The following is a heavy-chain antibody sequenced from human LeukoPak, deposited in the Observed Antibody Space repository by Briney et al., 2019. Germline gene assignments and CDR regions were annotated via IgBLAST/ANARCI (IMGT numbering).Heavy chain of an antibody. CDR3: ARIRRDGYNYSDY. V-gene: IGHV4-59*04. CDR1: GGSISSYY. J-gene: IGHJ4*02. Sequence: SETLSLTCTVSGGSISSYYWSWIRQPPGKGLEWIGNIYYSGSTYYNPSLMSRVTISVDASQNQFSLKLSSVTGADTAVYYCARIRRDGYNYSDYWGQGTLVTVSS. CDR2: IYYSGST. D-gene: IGHD5-24*01.